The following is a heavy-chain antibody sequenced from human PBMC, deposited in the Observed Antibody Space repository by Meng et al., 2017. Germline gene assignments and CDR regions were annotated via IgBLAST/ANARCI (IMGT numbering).Heavy chain of an antibody. CDR2: IYHSGST. CDR1: GGSNRSSNG. Sequence: QAQLYESCPALVKPSGTLSLTCAGSGGSNRSSNGWSWVRQPPGKGLEWIGEIYHSGSTNYNPSLKSRVTISVDKSKNQFSLKLSSVTAADTAVYYCARWSIYCSGGSCYSFDYWGQGTLVTVSS. CDR3: ARWSIYCSGGSCYSFDY. J-gene: IGHJ4*02. D-gene: IGHD2-15*01. V-gene: IGHV4-4*02.